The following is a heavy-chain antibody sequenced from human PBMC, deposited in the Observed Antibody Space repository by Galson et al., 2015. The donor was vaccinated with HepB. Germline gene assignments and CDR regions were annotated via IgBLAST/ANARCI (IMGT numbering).Heavy chain of an antibody. V-gene: IGHV3-20*04. J-gene: IGHJ4*02. D-gene: IGHD6-19*01. CDR2: SNWNEGDT. CDR1: GFTLDDYG. CDR3: VRAGDDSGWDFEY. Sequence: SLRLSCAASGFTLDDYGMSWVRQAPGKGLEWVAGSNWNEGDTGYADSVKGRFTISRDDAKNSLYLQMDSLRAEDTGLYYCVRAGDDSGWDFEYWGQGTLVTVSS.